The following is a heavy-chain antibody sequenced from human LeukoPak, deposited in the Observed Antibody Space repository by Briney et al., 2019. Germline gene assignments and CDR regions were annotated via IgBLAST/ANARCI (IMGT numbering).Heavy chain of an antibody. CDR3: AKVRTYFYHGLDV. CDR1: GFTFSSYG. CDR2: ISYDGSNK. D-gene: IGHD1-14*01. V-gene: IGHV3-30*18. J-gene: IGHJ6*02. Sequence: SGGSLRLSCAASGFTFSSYGIHWVRQAPGKGLEWVAVISYDGSNKYYAESVKGRFTISRDNSKNTLYLQMNSLRAEDTAVYYCAKVRTYFYHGLDVWGQGTTVTVSS.